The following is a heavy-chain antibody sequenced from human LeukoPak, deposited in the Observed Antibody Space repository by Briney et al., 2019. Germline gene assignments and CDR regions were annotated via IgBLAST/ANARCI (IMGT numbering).Heavy chain of an antibody. D-gene: IGHD2-2*01. CDR2: ISAYNGNT. J-gene: IGHJ6*02. Sequence: GASVKVSCKASGYTFTSYAISWVRQAPGQGLEWMGWISAYNGNTNYAQKLQGRVTMTTDTSTSTAYMELRSLRSDDTAVYYCARDIVVVPAADYGMDVWGQGTTVTVSS. CDR3: ARDIVVVPAADYGMDV. CDR1: GYTFTSYA. V-gene: IGHV1-18*01.